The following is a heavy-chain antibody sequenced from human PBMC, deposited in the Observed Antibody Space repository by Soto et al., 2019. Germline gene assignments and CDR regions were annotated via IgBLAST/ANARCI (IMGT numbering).Heavy chain of an antibody. CDR2: ISWNSGSI. J-gene: IGHJ2*01. V-gene: IGHV3-9*01. CDR3: AKDSRQVTSFYWYFDL. Sequence: DVQLVESGGGLVQPGRSLRLSCAASGFTFDDYAMHWVRQAPGKGLEWVSGISWNSGSIGYADSVKGRFTISRDNAKNSLYLQMNSLRAEDTALYYCAKDSRQVTSFYWYFDLWGRGTLVTVSS. D-gene: IGHD2-21*02. CDR1: GFTFDDYA.